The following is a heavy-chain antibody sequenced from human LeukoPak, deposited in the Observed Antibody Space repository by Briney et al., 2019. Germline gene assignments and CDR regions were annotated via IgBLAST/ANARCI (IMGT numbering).Heavy chain of an antibody. J-gene: IGHJ2*01. CDR2: IFASGST. D-gene: IGHD2-15*01. CDR3: ARGKGCHFDL. Sequence: SETLSLSCTVSGGSISSGGYYWSWIRQHPGKGLEWIGYIFASGSTYSNPSLKRRLTMSVDTSQNHFSLRLSSVTAADTAVYSCARGKGCHFDLWGRGTLVTVSS. V-gene: IGHV4-31*03. CDR1: GGSISSGGYY.